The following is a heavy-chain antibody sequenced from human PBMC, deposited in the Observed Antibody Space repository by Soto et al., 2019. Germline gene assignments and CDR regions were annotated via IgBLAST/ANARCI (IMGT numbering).Heavy chain of an antibody. Sequence: QVQLQESGPGLVKPAQTLSLTCTVSGGSISSDGYYWSWIRQHPETGLEWIGYIHYSGSTYYNPSLESRVTISVDTSKNQFSLRLTSVTAADTAVYYCARVDRYYYYGMDVWGQGTTVTVSS. CDR1: GGSISSDGYY. J-gene: IGHJ6*02. CDR3: ARVDRYYYYGMDV. D-gene: IGHD3-9*01. CDR2: IHYSGST. V-gene: IGHV4-31*03.